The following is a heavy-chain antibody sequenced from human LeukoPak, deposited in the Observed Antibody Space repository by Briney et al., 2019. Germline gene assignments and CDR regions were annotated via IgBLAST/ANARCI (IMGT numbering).Heavy chain of an antibody. V-gene: IGHV1-69*06. CDR1: GGTFSSYA. CDR2: IIPIFGTA. Sequence: GSSVKVSCKASGGTFSSYAISWVRQAPGQGLEWMGGIIPIFGTANYAQKFQGRVTITADKSTSTAYMELSSLRSEDTAVYYCATHSSGWYSGFFGWFDPWGQGTLVTVSS. J-gene: IGHJ5*02. D-gene: IGHD6-19*01. CDR3: ATHSSGWYSGFFGWFDP.